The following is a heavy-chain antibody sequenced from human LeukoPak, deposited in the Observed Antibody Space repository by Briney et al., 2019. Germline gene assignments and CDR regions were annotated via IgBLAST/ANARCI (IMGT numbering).Heavy chain of an antibody. CDR2: ISSSSSTI. D-gene: IGHD2-21*02. CDR3: ARQGHGDYSLYHFDY. CDR1: GFTFSSYS. J-gene: IGHJ4*02. V-gene: IGHV3-48*04. Sequence: GGSLRLSCAASGFTFSSYSMNWVRQAPGKGLEWVSYISSSSSTIYYADSVKGRFTISRDNAKNSLYLQMNSLRAEDTAVYYCARQGHGDYSLYHFDYWGQGTLVTVSS.